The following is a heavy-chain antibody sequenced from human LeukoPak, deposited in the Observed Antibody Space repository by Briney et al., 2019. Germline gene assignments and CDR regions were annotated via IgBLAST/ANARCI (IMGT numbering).Heavy chain of an antibody. CDR3: ARGGKIQLWPPDY. Sequence: PGGSLRLSCAASGFTFSNYAMSWVRQAPGKGLEWVSTIRDGGGTTYYADSVKGRFSISRDNSKSTLYLQMNSLRAEDTAVYYCARGGKIQLWPPDYWGQGTLVTVSS. V-gene: IGHV3-23*01. D-gene: IGHD5-18*01. J-gene: IGHJ4*02. CDR2: IRDGGGTT. CDR1: GFTFSNYA.